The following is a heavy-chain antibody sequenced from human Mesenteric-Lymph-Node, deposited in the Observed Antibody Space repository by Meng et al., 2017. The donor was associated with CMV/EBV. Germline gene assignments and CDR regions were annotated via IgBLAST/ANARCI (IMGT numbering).Heavy chain of an antibody. CDR1: GFIFSSYG. D-gene: IGHD4/OR15-4a*01. Sequence: GESLKISCVASGFIFSSYGMHWVRQAPGKGLEWVTFIRFDGSNEYYADSVKGRFTISRDNAKNSLYLQMNSLRAEDTAVYYCARANNFDYWGQGTLVTVSS. V-gene: IGHV3-30*02. J-gene: IGHJ4*02. CDR2: IRFDGSNE. CDR3: ARANNFDY.